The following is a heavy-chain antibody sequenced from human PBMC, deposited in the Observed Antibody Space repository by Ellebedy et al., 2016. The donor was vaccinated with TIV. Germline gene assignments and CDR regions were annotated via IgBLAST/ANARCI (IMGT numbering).Heavy chain of an antibody. CDR3: VRDRRGAGPSPFGVDF. D-gene: IGHD3-10*01. J-gene: IGHJ4*02. V-gene: IGHV7-4-1*02. Sequence: AASVKVSCKASGYAFSGYDMNWVRQAPGQGLEWMGWINTDTGNPTYAQDFTGRFVFSLDTSVSTAYLEISSLKAEDTAMYFCVRDRRGAGPSPFGVDFWGQGTLVTVSS. CDR1: GYAFSGYD. CDR2: INTDTGNP.